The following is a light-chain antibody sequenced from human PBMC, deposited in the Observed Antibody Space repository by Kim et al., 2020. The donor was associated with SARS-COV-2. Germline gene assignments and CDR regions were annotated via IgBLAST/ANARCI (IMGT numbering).Light chain of an antibody. CDR3: QQYVSSPRT. CDR1: QSLSNNY. V-gene: IGKV3-20*01. J-gene: IGKJ1*01. Sequence: TVLTQSPGTLSLSPGERATLSCRASQSLSNNYLAWYQQKPGQAPRLLIYGASSRATGIPDRFSGSGSGTDFTLTISRLEPEDFAVYYCQQYVSSPRTFGQGTKVDIK. CDR2: GAS.